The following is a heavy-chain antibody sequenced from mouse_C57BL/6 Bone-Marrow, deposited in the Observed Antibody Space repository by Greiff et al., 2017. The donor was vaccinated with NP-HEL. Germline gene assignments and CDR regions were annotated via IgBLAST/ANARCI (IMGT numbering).Heavy chain of an antibody. V-gene: IGHV1-26*01. Sequence: EVQLQQSGPELVKPGASVKISCKASGYTFTDYYMNWVKQSHGKSLEWIGDINPNNGGTSYNQKFKGKATLTVDKSSSTAYMELRSLTSEDSAVYYCARSEGSFYAMDYWGQGTSVTVSS. CDR3: ARSEGSFYAMDY. CDR2: INPNNGGT. J-gene: IGHJ4*01. CDR1: GYTFTDYY.